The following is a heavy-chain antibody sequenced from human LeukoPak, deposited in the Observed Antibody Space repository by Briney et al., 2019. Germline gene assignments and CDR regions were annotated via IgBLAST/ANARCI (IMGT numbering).Heavy chain of an antibody. CDR2: VLYDGSMQ. CDR3: AKDTKRWKTYYYASGSYYFDY. V-gene: IGHV3-30*04. D-gene: IGHD3-10*01. J-gene: IGHJ4*02. Sequence: GGSLRLSCAASGFPFTSYSMHWVRQAPGKGLEWVGVVLYDGSMQYYADSVKGRFTISRDNSKNTLYLQMNSLRAEDTAMYYCAKDTKRWKTYYYASGSYYFDYWGQGTLVTVSS. CDR1: GFPFTSYS.